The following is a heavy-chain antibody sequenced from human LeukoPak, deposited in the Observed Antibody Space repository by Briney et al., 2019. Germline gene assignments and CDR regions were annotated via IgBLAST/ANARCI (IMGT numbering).Heavy chain of an antibody. CDR1: GFTFSSYS. CDR2: ITSSSSYI. Sequence: CGSDRLSCAASGFTFSSYSMHWVRQAPGKGLEWISSITSSSSYIYFADSVKGRFTISRDNAKNSLYLQMNSLRAEDSAVYYCASGYYDNTGYYYDAFDIWGQGTMVTVSS. V-gene: IGHV3-21*01. J-gene: IGHJ3*02. CDR3: ASGYYDNTGYYYDAFDI. D-gene: IGHD3-22*01.